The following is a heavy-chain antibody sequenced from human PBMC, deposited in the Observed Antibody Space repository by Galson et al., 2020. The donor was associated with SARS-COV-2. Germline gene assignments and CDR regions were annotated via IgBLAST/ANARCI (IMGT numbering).Heavy chain of an antibody. D-gene: IGHD1-1*01. CDR2: INHGGST. J-gene: IGHJ3*02. Sequence: SETLSLTCGVYGGSFSGYYWSWIRQPPGKGLEWLAEINHGGSTNYNPSLKPRVTISVDTSKNQFSLILSSVTAADTAVYYCAISGPTTQKYDGFDIWGRGTMVTVSS. V-gene: IGHV4-34*01. CDR3: AISGPTTQKYDGFDI. CDR1: GGSFSGYY.